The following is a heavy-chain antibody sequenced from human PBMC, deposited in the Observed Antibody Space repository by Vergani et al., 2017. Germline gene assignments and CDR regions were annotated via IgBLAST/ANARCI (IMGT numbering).Heavy chain of an antibody. Sequence: QVQLQESGPGLVKPSETLSLTCTVSGYSISSGYYWGWIRQPPGKGLEWIGSIYHSGSTYYNPSLKSRVTISVDTSKNQFSLKLSSVTAADTAVYYCARDGAAAGTXADYWGQGTLVTVSS. J-gene: IGHJ4*02. D-gene: IGHD6-13*01. CDR3: ARDGAAAGTXADY. V-gene: IGHV4-38-2*02. CDR1: GYSISSGYY. CDR2: IYHSGST.